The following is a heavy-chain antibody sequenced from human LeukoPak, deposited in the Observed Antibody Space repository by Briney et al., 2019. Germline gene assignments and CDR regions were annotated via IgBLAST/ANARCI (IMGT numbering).Heavy chain of an antibody. J-gene: IGHJ4*02. CDR1: GGSISSSSYY. CDR2: IYYTGST. CDR3: ARGSGFYGY. D-gene: IGHD6-19*01. V-gene: IGHV4-61*01. Sequence: SETLSLTCTVSGGSISSSSYYWSWIRQPPGKGLEWIGHIYYTGSTNYNPSLKSRVTISVDTSKNQFSLKLSSVTAADTAVYYCARGSGFYGYWGQGTLVTVSS.